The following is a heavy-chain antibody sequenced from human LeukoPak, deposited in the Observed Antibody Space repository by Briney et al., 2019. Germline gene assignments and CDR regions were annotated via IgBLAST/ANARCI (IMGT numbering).Heavy chain of an antibody. CDR3: ARDRLYYYGSGSYSSF. D-gene: IGHD3-10*01. V-gene: IGHV3-21*01. J-gene: IGHJ4*02. Sequence: GGSLRLSCAASGFTFSSYSMNRVRQAPGKGLEWVSSISSSSSYIYYADSVKGRFTISRDNAKNSLYLQMNSLRAEDTAVYYCARDRLYYYGSGSYSSFWGQGTLVTVSS. CDR2: ISSSSSYI. CDR1: GFTFSSYS.